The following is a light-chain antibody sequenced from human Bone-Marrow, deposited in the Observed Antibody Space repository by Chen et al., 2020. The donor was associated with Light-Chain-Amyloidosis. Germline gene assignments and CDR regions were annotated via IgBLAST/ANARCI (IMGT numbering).Light chain of an antibody. CDR3: MQGTHWPMT. J-gene: IGKJ5*01. CDR2: GVS. Sequence: DVVSTQSPLSLPVIPGQPASISCRSSESLLYRDGDTYLSRFHQRPGQSPRRLIYGVSKRDSGVPDRFSGRGSGALFTLKISRVQADDVGVYYCMQGTHWPMTFGPGTRLEIK. V-gene: IGKV2-30*01. CDR1: ESLLYRDGDTY.